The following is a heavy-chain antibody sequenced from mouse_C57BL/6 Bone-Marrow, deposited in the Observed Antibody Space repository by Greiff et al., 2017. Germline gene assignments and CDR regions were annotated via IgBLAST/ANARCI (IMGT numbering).Heavy chain of an antibody. CDR2: ISSGSSTI. CDR1: GFTFSDYG. Sequence: EVKLMESGGGLVKPGGSLKLSCAASGFTFSDYGMHWVRQAPEKGLEWVAYISSGSSTIYYADTVKGRFTISRDNAKNTLFLQMTSLRSEDTAMYYCARPSYDGYLDYWGQGTTLTVSS. J-gene: IGHJ2*01. CDR3: ARPSYDGYLDY. V-gene: IGHV5-17*01. D-gene: IGHD2-3*01.